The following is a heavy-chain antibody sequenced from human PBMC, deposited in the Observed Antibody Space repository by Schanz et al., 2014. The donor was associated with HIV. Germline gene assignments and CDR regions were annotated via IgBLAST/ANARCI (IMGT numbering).Heavy chain of an antibody. D-gene: IGHD6-19*01. V-gene: IGHV3-23*04. CDR3: AKTSYGWYFDY. J-gene: IGHJ4*02. CDR2: MRGSDDST. Sequence: VQLVESGGGVVQPGGSLRVSCAASGFMFSSYGMSWVRQAPGKGLEWVSGMRGSDDSTFYADSVKGRFTISRDNSKNTLYFQMNSLRAEDTAIYYCAKTSYGWYFDYWGQGTLVTVSS. CDR1: GFMFSSYG.